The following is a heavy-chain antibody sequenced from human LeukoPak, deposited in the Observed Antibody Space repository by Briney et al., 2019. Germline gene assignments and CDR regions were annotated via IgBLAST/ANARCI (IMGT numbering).Heavy chain of an antibody. V-gene: IGHV3-30-3*01. CDR3: AKGPRGDYFDY. D-gene: IGHD3-10*01. J-gene: IGHJ4*02. CDR1: GFTFSSYA. Sequence: GGSLRLSCAASGFTFSSYAMHWVRQAPGKGLEWVAVISYDGSNKYYADSVKGRFTISRDNSKNTLCLQMNSLRAEDTAVYYCAKGPRGDYFDYWGQGTLVTVSS. CDR2: ISYDGSNK.